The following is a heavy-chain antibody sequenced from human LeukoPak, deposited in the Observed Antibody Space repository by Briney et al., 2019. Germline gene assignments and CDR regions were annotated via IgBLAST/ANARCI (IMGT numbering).Heavy chain of an antibody. CDR1: GYTFTSYG. D-gene: IGHD3-22*01. V-gene: IGHV1-18*01. CDR3: ARDNFYDSSGYYYPYYFDY. CDR2: ISAYNGNT. Sequence: ASVKVSCKASGYTFTSYGISWVQQAPGQGLEWMGWISAYNGNTNYAQKLQGRVTMTTDTSTSTAYMELRSLRSDDTAVYYCARDNFYDSSGYYYPYYFDYWGQGTLVTVSS. J-gene: IGHJ4*02.